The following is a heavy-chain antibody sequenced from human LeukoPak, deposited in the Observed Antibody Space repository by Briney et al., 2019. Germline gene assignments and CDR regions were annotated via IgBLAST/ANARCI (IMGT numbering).Heavy chain of an antibody. CDR3: ARVKSYYYDTSDKDAFDI. Sequence: ASVKVSCKVSGYTLTELSMHWVRQAPGKGLEWMGGFDPEDGEIIYAQKFQGRVTMTRDTSTSTVYMELSSLRSEDTAVYYCARVKSYYYDTSDKDAFDIWGQGTMVTVSS. V-gene: IGHV1-24*01. CDR2: FDPEDGEI. D-gene: IGHD3-22*01. CDR1: GYTLTELS. J-gene: IGHJ3*02.